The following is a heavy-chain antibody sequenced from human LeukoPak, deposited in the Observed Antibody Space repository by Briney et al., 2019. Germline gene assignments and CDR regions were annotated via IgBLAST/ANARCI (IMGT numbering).Heavy chain of an antibody. V-gene: IGHV3-23*01. Sequence: PGGSLRLSCVASGFTFSNYWMSWVREAPGKGLEWVSAISDSGDSTYYADSVKGRFTISRDNSKNTLYLQMNSLRAEDTAVYYCAKEELSNWNYYYHYYYMDVWGKGTTVTVSS. D-gene: IGHD1-7*01. CDR3: AKEELSNWNYYYHYYYMDV. CDR2: ISDSGDST. CDR1: GFTFSNYW. J-gene: IGHJ6*03.